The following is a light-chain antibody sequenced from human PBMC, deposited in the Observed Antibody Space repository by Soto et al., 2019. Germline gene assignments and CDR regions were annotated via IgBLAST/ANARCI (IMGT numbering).Light chain of an antibody. J-gene: IGKJ4*01. Sequence: EIVLTQFPGALSLSPGERVTLSCRASQTVSNTYLAWYQQKSGQAPKFLIYGASNRATGIPDRFSGSGSGTDFTLTISRLEPEAFAVYSCQQYGALPPTFGGGTKVEIK. CDR1: QTVSNTY. CDR2: GAS. V-gene: IGKV3-20*01. CDR3: QQYGALPPT.